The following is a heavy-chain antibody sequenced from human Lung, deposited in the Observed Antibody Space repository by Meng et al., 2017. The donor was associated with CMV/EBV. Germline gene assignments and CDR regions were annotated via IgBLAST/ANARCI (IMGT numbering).Heavy chain of an antibody. Sequence: ASVKVSCKASGYTFTGYYMHGVRQAPGQGLEWMGWINPNSGGTNYALKFQGRVAMTRDTSISTAYMELSRLRSDETAVYYCARVGRDWWELLFDDWGQGTLVPVSS. D-gene: IGHD1-26*01. CDR3: ARVGRDWWELLFDD. V-gene: IGHV1-2*02. J-gene: IGHJ4*02. CDR2: INPNSGGT. CDR1: GYTFTGYY.